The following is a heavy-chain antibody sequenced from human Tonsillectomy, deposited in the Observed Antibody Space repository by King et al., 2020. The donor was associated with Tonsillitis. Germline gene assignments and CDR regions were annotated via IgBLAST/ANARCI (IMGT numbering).Heavy chain of an antibody. Sequence: QVQLPQWGAGLLKPSETLSLTCALYGGSFSGYYWTWIRQPPGKGLEWIGEINHSGNTNYNPSLKSRVTISLDTSKNQFSLKLRSVTAADTAVYYCAGGASGRAFDYWGQGTLVPVSS. CDR1: GGSFSGYY. J-gene: IGHJ4*02. D-gene: IGHD3-10*01. CDR3: AGGASGRAFDY. V-gene: IGHV4-34*01. CDR2: INHSGNT.